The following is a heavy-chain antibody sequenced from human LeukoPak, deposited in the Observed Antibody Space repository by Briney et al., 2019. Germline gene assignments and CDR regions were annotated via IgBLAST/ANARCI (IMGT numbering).Heavy chain of an antibody. V-gene: IGHV6-1*01. CDR1: GDTVAGNSAA. Sequence: SQTLSLTCAISGDTVAGNSAAWSWIRQSPSRGLEWLGRTYYRSKWDNDYAVSVKGRITISADTSKNQISLHLNSVTPEDTAVYYCAREGLLLFDYWGQGTLVTVSS. J-gene: IGHJ4*02. CDR2: TYYRSKWDN. D-gene: IGHD2-21*02. CDR3: AREGLLLFDY.